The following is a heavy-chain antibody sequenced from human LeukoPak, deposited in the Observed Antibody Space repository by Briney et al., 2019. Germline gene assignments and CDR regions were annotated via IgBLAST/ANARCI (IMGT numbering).Heavy chain of an antibody. CDR1: GFILSNCA. D-gene: IGHD2-21*01. CDR3: AKDDCSTPRYYFDY. V-gene: IGHV3-23*01. Sequence: PGGSLRLSCAASGFILSNCAMTWVRQAPGKGLEWVSGIDTKGTRTYYADSVKGRFTISRDNAKNSLYLQMNSLRAEDTALYYCAKDDCSTPRYYFDYWGQGTLVTVSS. J-gene: IGHJ4*02. CDR2: IDTKGTRT.